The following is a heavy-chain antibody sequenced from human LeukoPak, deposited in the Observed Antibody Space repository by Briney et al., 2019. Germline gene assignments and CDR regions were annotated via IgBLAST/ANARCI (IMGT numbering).Heavy chain of an antibody. J-gene: IGHJ4*02. CDR2: ISSSSSYI. CDR1: GFTFSSYS. Sequence: GGSLRLSCAASGFTFSSYSMNWVRQAPGKGLEWVSSISSSSSYIYYADSVKGRFTISRDNAKNSLYLQMNSLRAEDTAVYYCARDIIRGHFDYWGQGTLGTVSS. V-gene: IGHV3-21*01. D-gene: IGHD3-10*01. CDR3: ARDIIRGHFDY.